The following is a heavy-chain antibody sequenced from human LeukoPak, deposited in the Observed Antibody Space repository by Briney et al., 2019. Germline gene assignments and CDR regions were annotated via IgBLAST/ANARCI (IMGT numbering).Heavy chain of an antibody. CDR3: ARDYDYLSGSYRYHYFDY. CDR2: IKEDGSEK. D-gene: IGHD3-16*02. CDR1: VFTFSSDW. Sequence: RGSLRLSCAASVFTFSSDWMTWVRQAPGKGLGRVANIKEDGSEKYYVDSVKGRFTISRDNAKNTLFLQMNSLRAEDTAVYYCARDYDYLSGSYRYHYFDYWGQGTLVTVSS. V-gene: IGHV3-7*03. J-gene: IGHJ4*02.